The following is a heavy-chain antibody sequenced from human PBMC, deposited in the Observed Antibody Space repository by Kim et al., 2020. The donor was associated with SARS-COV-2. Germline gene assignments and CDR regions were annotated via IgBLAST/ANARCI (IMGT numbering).Heavy chain of an antibody. Sequence: TINYADSMKGRFTISRDNAENSLFLQMNGLRAEDTALYYCATVLSKDSNYWGQGTLVIVSS. CDR2: TI. CDR3: ATVLSKDSNY. D-gene: IGHD2-15*01. V-gene: IGHV3-48*01. J-gene: IGHJ4*02.